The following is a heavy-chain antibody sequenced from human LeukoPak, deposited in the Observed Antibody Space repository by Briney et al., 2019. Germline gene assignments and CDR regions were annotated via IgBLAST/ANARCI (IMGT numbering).Heavy chain of an antibody. CDR2: INHSGST. J-gene: IGHJ4*02. Sequence: SETLSLTCAVYGGSFSGYYWSWIRQPPGKGLEWIGEINHSGSTNYNPSLKSRVTISVDTSKNQFSLKLSSVTAADTAVYYCARDRYYYDSSGYSIFDYWGQGTLVTVSS. D-gene: IGHD3-22*01. V-gene: IGHV4-34*01. CDR1: GGSFSGYY. CDR3: ARDRYYYDSSGYSIFDY.